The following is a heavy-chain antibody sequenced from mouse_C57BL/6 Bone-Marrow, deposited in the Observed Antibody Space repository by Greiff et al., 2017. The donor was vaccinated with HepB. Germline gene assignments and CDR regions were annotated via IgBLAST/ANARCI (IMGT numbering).Heavy chain of an antibody. CDR1: GYTFTSYW. J-gene: IGHJ4*01. V-gene: IGHV1-55*01. Sequence: QVQLQQPGAELVKPGASVKMSCKASGYTFTSYWITWVKQRPGQGLEWIGDIYPGSGSTNYNEKFKSKATLTVDTSSSTAYMQLSSLTSEDSAVSYCAREGITTVNYYAMDYWGQGTSVTVSS. D-gene: IGHD1-1*01. CDR2: IYPGSGST. CDR3: AREGITTVNYYAMDY.